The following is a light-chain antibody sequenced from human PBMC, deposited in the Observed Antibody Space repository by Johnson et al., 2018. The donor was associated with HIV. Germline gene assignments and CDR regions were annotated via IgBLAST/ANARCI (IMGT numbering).Light chain of an antibody. Sequence: QSVLTQSPSVSAAPGQKVTISCSGSSSNIGNNYVSWYQQLPGTAPKLLIYKNNQRPSGIPDRFSGSKSGTSATLGITGLQTGDEADYYCGTWDTSLSTGGAFGTGTKVTVL. V-gene: IGLV1-51*02. CDR2: KNN. CDR1: SSNIGNNY. J-gene: IGLJ1*01. CDR3: GTWDTSLSTGGA.